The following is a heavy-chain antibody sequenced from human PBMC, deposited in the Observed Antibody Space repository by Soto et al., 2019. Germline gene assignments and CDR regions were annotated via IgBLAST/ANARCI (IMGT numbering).Heavy chain of an antibody. CDR2: VDSSGSGT. J-gene: IGHJ4*02. CDR3: APGFED. Sequence: GSLKVSCVASGITFSGYWMHWGRQVPGKGLVWVARVDSSGSGTSYADSVKGRFTISRDNAQKPLSLQMDRLRVEDTAAYYWAPGFEDWGQGGPVTVSS. V-gene: IGHV3-74*01. CDR1: GITFSGYW.